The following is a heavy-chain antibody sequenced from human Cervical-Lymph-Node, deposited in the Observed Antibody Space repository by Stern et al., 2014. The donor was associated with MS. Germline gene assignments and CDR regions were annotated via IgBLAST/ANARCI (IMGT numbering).Heavy chain of an antibody. J-gene: IGHJ3*01. CDR3: ARDETRQVVSAMQF. CDR2: ISYDGINK. D-gene: IGHD2-21*01. V-gene: IGHV3-30-3*01. Sequence: QMQLVQSGGGVVQPGRSLRLSCAGSGFTFDSYALHWVRQAPGKGLEWVAVISYDGINKYYTESVKGRFSMSRDNSKNMLYLQMTSLRTEDTAVYYCARDETRQVVSAMQFWGQGTMVTVS. CDR1: GFTFDSYA.